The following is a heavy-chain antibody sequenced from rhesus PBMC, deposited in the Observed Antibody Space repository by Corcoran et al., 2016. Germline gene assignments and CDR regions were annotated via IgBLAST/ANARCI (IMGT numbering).Heavy chain of an antibody. V-gene: IGHV2-95*01. CDR1: GLSISTTGTG. CDR3: ARVLAGHRFDV. J-gene: IGHJ5-1*01. CDR2: IYWIDSK. Sequence: QVTLKESGPALVKPTQTLTLTCTFSGLSISTTGTGVGWIRQPPRKALEWLTSIYWIDSKYYNASLKSRLTISMDTSKNQVALTMANMDPVDTATYFCARVLAGHRFDVWGPGVLVTVSS.